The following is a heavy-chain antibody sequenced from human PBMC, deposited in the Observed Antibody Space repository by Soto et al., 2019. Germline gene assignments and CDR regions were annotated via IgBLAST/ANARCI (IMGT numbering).Heavy chain of an antibody. CDR3: ARYTFGGVTLQYYFDY. CDR2: IYYSGST. V-gene: IGHV4-59*08. J-gene: IGHJ4*02. D-gene: IGHD3-16*01. Sequence: SETLSLTCTVSGGSISSYYWSWIRQPPGKGLEWIGYIYYSGSTNYNPSLKSRVTISVDTSKNQFSLKLSSVTAADTAVYYCARYTFGGVTLQYYFDYWGQGTLVTVSS. CDR1: GGSISSYY.